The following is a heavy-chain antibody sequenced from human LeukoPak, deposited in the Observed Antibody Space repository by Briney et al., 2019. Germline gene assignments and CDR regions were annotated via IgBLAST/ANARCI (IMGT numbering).Heavy chain of an antibody. Sequence: GGSLRLSCAASRFTFSSSAMSWVRQAPGKGLEWVAAISGSGGRTYHADSVKGRFTISRDNSKNTLSLQMNSLRDEDTATYYCAKEVYCGRDCYNPGYGVDVWGQGTTVTVSS. CDR3: AKEVYCGRDCYNPGYGVDV. V-gene: IGHV3-23*01. D-gene: IGHD2-21*02. CDR2: ISGSGGRT. CDR1: RFTFSSSA. J-gene: IGHJ6*02.